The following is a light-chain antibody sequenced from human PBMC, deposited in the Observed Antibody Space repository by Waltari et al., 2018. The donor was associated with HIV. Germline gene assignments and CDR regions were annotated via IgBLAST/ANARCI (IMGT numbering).Light chain of an antibody. CDR1: VLAKKY. Sequence: SYELTQPSSVSVSPGQTARITCSGDVLAKKYARWFQQKPGQPPVLVIYKDSERPSGIPERFSGSSSGTTVTLTISGAQVEDEADYYCYSAADNNGVFGGGTKLTVL. J-gene: IGLJ3*02. V-gene: IGLV3-27*01. CDR3: YSAADNNGV. CDR2: KDS.